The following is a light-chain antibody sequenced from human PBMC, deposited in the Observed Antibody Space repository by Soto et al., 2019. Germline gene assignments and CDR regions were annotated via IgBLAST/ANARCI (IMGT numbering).Light chain of an antibody. V-gene: IGLV2-23*01. Sequence: QSALTQPASVSGSPGQSITISCSGSISDVGSSGPVSWYQHHPGQVPKLIIYEGSRRPSGVSSRFSGSKTGNTASLTITGLQAEDEANYYCCSYVWARTYVFGTGTKVTVL. CDR2: EGS. J-gene: IGLJ1*01. CDR1: ISDVGSSGP. CDR3: CSYVWARTYV.